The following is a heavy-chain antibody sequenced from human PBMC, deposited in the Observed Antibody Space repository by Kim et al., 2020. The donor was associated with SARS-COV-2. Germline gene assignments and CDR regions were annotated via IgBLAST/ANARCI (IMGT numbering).Heavy chain of an antibody. V-gene: IGHV3-48*03. CDR1: GLNFNIQY. CDR2: IGGSDGVV. CDR3: APLHFYSSAH. Sequence: GGSLRLSCAASGLNFNIQYMTWVRQAPGKGLEWVSFIGGSDGVVSYADSVRGRFAISRDNARNTVYLQMNSLRAEDTGIYYCAPLHFYSSAHWGQGTLVTVSS. J-gene: IGHJ4*02. D-gene: IGHD6-19*01.